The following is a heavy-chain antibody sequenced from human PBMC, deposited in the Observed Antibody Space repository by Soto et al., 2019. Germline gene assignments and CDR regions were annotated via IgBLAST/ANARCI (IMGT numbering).Heavy chain of an antibody. CDR1: GFTFDDYT. V-gene: IGHV3-43*01. D-gene: IGHD2-21*01. CDR2: ISWDGGST. Sequence: GGSLRLSCAASGFTFDDYTMHWVRQAPGKGLEWVSLISWDGGSTYYADSVKGRFTISRDNSKNSLYLQMNSLRTEDTALYYCAKDPGERPRGPPYYYYYGMDVWGQGTTVTVSS. J-gene: IGHJ6*02. CDR3: AKDPGERPRGPPYYYYYGMDV.